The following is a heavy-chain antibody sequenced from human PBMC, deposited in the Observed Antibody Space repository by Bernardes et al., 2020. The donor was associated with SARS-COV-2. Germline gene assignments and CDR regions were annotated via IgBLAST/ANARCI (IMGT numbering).Heavy chain of an antibody. CDR3: ARGVRDSTILAPGTHDYYFDY. D-gene: IGHD6-13*01. V-gene: IGHV4-31*03. J-gene: IGHJ4*02. Sequence: SETLSLTCTVSGASISSGGFYWSWIRQHPGKGLEWIGYIYNSGNTYYNPSLKSRVTISVDTSKNQFSLKLNSVTAADTAVYHCARGVRDSTILAPGTHDYYFDYWGQGTLVTVSS. CDR2: IYNSGNT. CDR1: GASISSGGFY.